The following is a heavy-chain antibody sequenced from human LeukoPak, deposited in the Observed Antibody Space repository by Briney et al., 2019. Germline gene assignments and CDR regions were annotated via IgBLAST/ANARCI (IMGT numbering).Heavy chain of an antibody. CDR2: ISNSGGST. V-gene: IGHV3-23*01. Sequence: GGSLRLSCAASGFTFSCYAMSWVRQAPGKGLEWVSGISNSGGSTYYADSVKGRFTISRDNSKDTLYLQMNSLRAEDTAVYYCAEYYFYDSSGYQQYYFDYWGQGTLVTVSS. J-gene: IGHJ4*02. CDR3: AEYYFYDSSGYQQYYFDY. D-gene: IGHD3-22*01. CDR1: GFTFSCYA.